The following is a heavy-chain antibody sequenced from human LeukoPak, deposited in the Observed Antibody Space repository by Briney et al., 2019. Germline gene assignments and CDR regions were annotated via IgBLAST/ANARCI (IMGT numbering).Heavy chain of an antibody. D-gene: IGHD3-10*01. V-gene: IGHV3-66*01. J-gene: IGHJ4*02. CDR1: GFTVSSNY. CDR3: ARGGVIPFDY. CDR2: IYSGGST. Sequence: VGSLRLSSAASGFTVSSNYMSWVRQAPGKGLEWVSVIYSGGSTYSADSVTGRSTISRDNSKNTLYLQMNSLRAEDTAVYYCARGGVIPFDYWGQGTLVIVSS.